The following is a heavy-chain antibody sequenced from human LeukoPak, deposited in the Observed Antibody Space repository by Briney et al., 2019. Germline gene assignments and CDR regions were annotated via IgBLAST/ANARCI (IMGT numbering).Heavy chain of an antibody. Sequence: GGSLRLSCAASGFTVSSNYMSWVRQAPGKGLEWVSVIYSGGSTYYADSAKGRFTISRDNSKNTLYLQMNSLRAEDTAVYYCAREGIAAAGTTFDYWGQGTLVTVSS. V-gene: IGHV3-53*01. CDR1: GFTVSSNY. CDR2: IYSGGST. CDR3: AREGIAAAGTTFDY. D-gene: IGHD6-13*01. J-gene: IGHJ4*02.